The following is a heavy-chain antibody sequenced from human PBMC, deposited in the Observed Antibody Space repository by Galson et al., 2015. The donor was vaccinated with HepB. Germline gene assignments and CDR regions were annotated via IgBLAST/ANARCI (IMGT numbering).Heavy chain of an antibody. D-gene: IGHD6-19*01. Sequence: SLRLSCAASGFTLSSYAMTWVRQAPGKGLEWVSLITGSGVSTYYADSVKGRFTISRDTSKNTLYLQMNSLRAEDTAVYHCAKNGGDSSGWYIDYWGQGTLVTVSS. J-gene: IGHJ4*02. CDR2: ITGSGVST. V-gene: IGHV3-23*01. CDR3: AKNGGDSSGWYIDY. CDR1: GFTLSSYA.